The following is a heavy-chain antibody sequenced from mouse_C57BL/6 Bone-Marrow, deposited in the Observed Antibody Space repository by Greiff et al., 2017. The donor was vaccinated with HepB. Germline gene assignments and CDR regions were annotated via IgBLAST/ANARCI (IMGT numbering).Heavy chain of an antibody. CDR1: GYTFTDYY. CDR3: ARSPTVVPYAMDY. J-gene: IGHJ4*01. D-gene: IGHD1-1*01. V-gene: IGHV1-76*01. CDR2: IYPGSGNT. Sequence: QVQLKQSGPELVKPGASVKLSCKASGYTFTDYYINWVKQRPGQGLEWIARIYPGSGNTYYNEKFKGKATLTAEKSSSTAYMQLSSLTSEDSAVYFCARSPTVVPYAMDYWGQGTSVTVSS.